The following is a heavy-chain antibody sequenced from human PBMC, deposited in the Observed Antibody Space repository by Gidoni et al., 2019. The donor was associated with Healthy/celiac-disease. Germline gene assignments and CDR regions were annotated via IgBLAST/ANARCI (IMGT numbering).Heavy chain of an antibody. CDR2: INGNGGST. Sequence: EVQLVESGGGVVRPGGSLRLSCAAPGFTFADAGMRWVRQAPGKGLEWVSGINGNGGSTGYADSVKGRFTISRDNAKNSLYLQMNSLRAEDTALYHCAYLSSTGAFDIWGQGTMVTVSS. V-gene: IGHV3-20*01. D-gene: IGHD6-6*01. J-gene: IGHJ3*02. CDR1: GFTFADAG. CDR3: AYLSSTGAFDI.